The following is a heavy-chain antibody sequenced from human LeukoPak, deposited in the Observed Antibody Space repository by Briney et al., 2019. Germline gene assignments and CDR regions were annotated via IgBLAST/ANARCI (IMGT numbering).Heavy chain of an antibody. CDR2: INGGDGNT. CDR3: ARSYIVVVPAVYFDY. CDR1: GYTFSTYA. J-gene: IGHJ4*02. V-gene: IGHV1-3*01. D-gene: IGHD2-2*01. Sequence: ASVKGSCKASGYTFSTYAIQWVRQAPGQRLEWMGWINGGDGNTKFSQKFQGRVTITRDISASSSYIELSSLRSEDTAVYYCARSYIVVVPAVYFDYWGQGTLVTVSS.